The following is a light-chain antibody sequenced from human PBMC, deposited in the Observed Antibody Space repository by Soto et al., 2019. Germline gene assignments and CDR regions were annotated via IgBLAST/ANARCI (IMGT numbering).Light chain of an antibody. CDR2: EVT. V-gene: IGLV2-14*01. CDR3: SSYTFTSTLYV. Sequence: PASVSGSPGQSITICCTGSSSDVGGHNYVSWYQQHPGKAPKLMIYEVTKRPSGVSNRFSGSKSGNTASLTISGLQAEDEADYYCSSYTFTSTLYVFGTGTKVTVL. CDR1: SSDVGGHNY. J-gene: IGLJ1*01.